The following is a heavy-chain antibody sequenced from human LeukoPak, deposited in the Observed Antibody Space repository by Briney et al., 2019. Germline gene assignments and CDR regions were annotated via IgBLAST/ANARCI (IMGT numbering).Heavy chain of an antibody. CDR3: ARGFSH. V-gene: IGHV4-34*01. Sequence: SETLSLTCAVYGGSFTGCYWSWLRQPPGEGLEWIGEINDSGGTTYNPSLKGRVIMSIDTSKNQFSLKLTSVTAADTAVYYCARGFSHWGQGTLVTVSS. CDR2: INDSGGT. CDR1: GGSFTGCY. J-gene: IGHJ4*02.